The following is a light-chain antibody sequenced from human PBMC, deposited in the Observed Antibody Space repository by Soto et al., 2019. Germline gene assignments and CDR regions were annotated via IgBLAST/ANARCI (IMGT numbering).Light chain of an antibody. CDR1: SSDVGGYNF. V-gene: IGLV2-14*01. CDR3: SSYRGSNTDV. J-gene: IGLJ1*01. CDR2: EVS. Sequence: QSALTQPASVSGSPGQSITISCTGTSSDVGGYNFVSWYQQHPGNAPKLVIFEVSNRPSGVSHRFSGSKSGNTASLTISGLQPEDEADFYCSSYRGSNTDVFGTGTKLTVL.